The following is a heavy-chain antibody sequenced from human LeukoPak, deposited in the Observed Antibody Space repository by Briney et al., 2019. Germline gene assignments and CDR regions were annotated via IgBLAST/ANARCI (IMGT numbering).Heavy chain of an antibody. CDR1: GFVYSSFA. CDR2: ISGSGGST. CDR3: AKGVGTNKGGYYFDY. J-gene: IGHJ4*02. Sequence: PGGSLRLSRAASGFVYSSFAMRWVRQAPGKGLDWVSSISGSGGSTYYADSVKGRFTISRDSSKNTLYLQMNSLRAEDTAVYYCAKGVGTNKGGYYFDYWGQGTPVTVSS. D-gene: IGHD1-26*01. V-gene: IGHV3-23*01.